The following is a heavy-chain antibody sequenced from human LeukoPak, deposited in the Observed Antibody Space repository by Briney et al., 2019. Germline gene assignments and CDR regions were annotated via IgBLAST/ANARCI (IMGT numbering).Heavy chain of an antibody. CDR3: ASQSLGYSGYDPYFDY. Sequence: SETLSLTCTVSGGSISSSSYYWGWIRQPPGKGLEWIVSIYYSGSTYYNPSLKSRVTISVDTSKNQFSLKLSSVTAADTAVYYCASQSLGYSGYDPYFDYWGQGTLVTVSS. D-gene: IGHD5-12*01. J-gene: IGHJ4*02. CDR1: GGSISSSSYY. V-gene: IGHV4-39*01. CDR2: IYYSGST.